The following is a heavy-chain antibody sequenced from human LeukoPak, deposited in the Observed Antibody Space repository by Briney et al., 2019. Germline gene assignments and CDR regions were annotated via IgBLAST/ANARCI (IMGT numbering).Heavy chain of an antibody. V-gene: IGHV3-23*01. CDR1: GFTFSNYV. CDR2: VSGSGDNT. Sequence: GGSLRLSCAASGFTFSNYVLSWVRQAPGKGLEWVSDVSGSGDNTYYADSVKGRFTISRDNSKNTLYLQMNSLRADDTAVYYCAKEYSSGWNDWGQGTLVTVSS. J-gene: IGHJ4*02. D-gene: IGHD6-19*01. CDR3: AKEYSSGWND.